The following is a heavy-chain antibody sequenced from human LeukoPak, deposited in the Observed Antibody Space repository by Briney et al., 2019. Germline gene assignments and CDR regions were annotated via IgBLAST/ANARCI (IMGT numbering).Heavy chain of an antibody. V-gene: IGHV3-20*04. J-gene: IGHJ4*02. CDR1: GFTFDDYG. CDR2: INWNGGST. D-gene: IGHD1-14*01. Sequence: RSGGSLRLSCAASGFTFDDYGMSWVRQAPGKGLEWVSGINWNGGSTGYADSVKGRFTISRDNAKNSLYLQMNSLGAEDTAVYYCAKVSRTNHDNFFDYWGQGTLVTVSS. CDR3: AKVSRTNHDNFFDY.